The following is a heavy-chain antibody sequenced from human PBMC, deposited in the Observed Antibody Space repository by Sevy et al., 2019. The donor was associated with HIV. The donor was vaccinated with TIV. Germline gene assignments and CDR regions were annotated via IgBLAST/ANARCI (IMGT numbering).Heavy chain of an antibody. V-gene: IGHV3-23*01. CDR1: VFTFSTYA. CDR3: TRYALTSRTWFDP. D-gene: IGHD7-27*01. Sequence: GGSLRLSCAASVFTFSTYAMNWVRQAPGKGLEWVSTLGSGGVTTYYADSVRGRFTISRDISKNTLFLQMNSLRADDTAVYYCTRYALTSRTWFDPWGQGTLVTVSS. J-gene: IGHJ5*02. CDR2: LGSGGVTT.